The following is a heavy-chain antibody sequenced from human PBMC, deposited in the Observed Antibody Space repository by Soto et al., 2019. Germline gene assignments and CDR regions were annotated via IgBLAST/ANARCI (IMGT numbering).Heavy chain of an antibody. CDR1: GFTLSDAW. Sequence: ESGGGFVKPGGSLRLSCAASGFTLSDAWVSWVRQAPGKGLEWVGRIKSKKDGGARDYTEPVKGRFIISGDDSENTLYLELYNLKTEDTAVYYCSASLTAGAFDIWGQGTMVTVSS. V-gene: IGHV3-15*01. CDR2: IKSKKDGGAR. J-gene: IGHJ3*02. D-gene: IGHD2-8*01. CDR3: SASLTAGAFDI.